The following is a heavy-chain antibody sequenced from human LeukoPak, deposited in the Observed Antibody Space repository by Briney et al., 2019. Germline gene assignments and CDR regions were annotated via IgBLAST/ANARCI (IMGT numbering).Heavy chain of an antibody. CDR1: GFTFSSYS. J-gene: IGHJ6*03. Sequence: GGSLRLSCAASGFTFSSYSMNWVRQAPGKGLEWVSYISSSSSTIYYADSVKGRFTISRDNAKNSLYLQMSSLRAEDTAVYYYDSSGFIKEYYYYYYMDVWGKGTTVTVSS. D-gene: IGHD3-22*01. V-gene: IGHV3-48*01. CDR2: ISSSSSTI. CDR3: DSSGFIKEYYYYYYMDV.